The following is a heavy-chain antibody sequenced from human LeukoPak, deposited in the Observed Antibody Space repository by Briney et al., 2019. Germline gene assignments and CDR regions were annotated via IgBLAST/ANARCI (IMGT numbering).Heavy chain of an antibody. J-gene: IGHJ4*02. D-gene: IGHD6-13*01. CDR3: ARDQRRSSAAAG. CDR2: INPNSGGT. V-gene: IGHV1-2*02. Sequence: ASVKVSCKASGYTFTGYYMHWVRQAPGRGLEWMGWINPNSGGTNYAQKFQGRVTMTRDTSISTAYMELSRLRSDDTAVYYCARDQRRSSAAAGWGQGTLVTVSS. CDR1: GYTFTGYY.